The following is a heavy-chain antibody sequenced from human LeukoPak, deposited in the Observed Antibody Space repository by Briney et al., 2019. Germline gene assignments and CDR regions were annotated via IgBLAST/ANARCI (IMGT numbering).Heavy chain of an antibody. CDR3: ARHRRYSYGGDLDY. J-gene: IGHJ4*02. CDR2: IYYSGST. V-gene: IGHV4-59*08. D-gene: IGHD5-18*01. CDR1: GGSISSYY. Sequence: SETLSLTCIVSGGSISSYYWSWIRQPPGKGLEWIGYIYYSGSTNYNPSLKSRVTISVDTSKNQFSLKLSSVTAADTAVYYCARHRRYSYGGDLDYWGQGTLVTVPS.